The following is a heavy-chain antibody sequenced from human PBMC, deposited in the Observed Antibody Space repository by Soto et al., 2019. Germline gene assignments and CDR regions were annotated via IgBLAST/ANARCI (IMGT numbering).Heavy chain of an antibody. D-gene: IGHD3-9*01. V-gene: IGHV4-31*03. J-gene: IGHJ4*02. Sequence: PSETLSLTCTVSGGSISSGGYYWSWIRQHPGKGLEWIGYIYYSGSTYYNPSLKSRVTISVDTSKNQFSLKLSSVTAADTAVYYCARVRELRYFDWLLAFFDYWGQGTLVTVSS. CDR3: ARVRELRYFDWLLAFFDY. CDR1: GGSISSGGYY. CDR2: IYYSGST.